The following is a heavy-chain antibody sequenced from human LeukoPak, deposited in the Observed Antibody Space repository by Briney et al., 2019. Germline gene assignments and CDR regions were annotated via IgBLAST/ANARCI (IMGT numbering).Heavy chain of an antibody. V-gene: IGHV3-23*01. Sequence: PGGSLRLSCAASGFTFSSYAMSWVRQVPGKGLEWVSAISGSGGSTYYADSVKGRFTISRDNSKNTLYLQMNSLRAEDTAVYYCAKASVVVVAATDWFDPWGQGTLVTVSS. CDR3: AKASVVVVAATDWFDP. CDR1: GFTFSSYA. CDR2: ISGSGGST. D-gene: IGHD2-15*01. J-gene: IGHJ5*02.